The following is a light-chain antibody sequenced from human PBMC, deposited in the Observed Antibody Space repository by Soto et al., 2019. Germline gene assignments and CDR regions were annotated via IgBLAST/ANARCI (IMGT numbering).Light chain of an antibody. CDR3: FSFPTDWTHG. J-gene: IGLJ1*01. V-gene: IGLV2-14*01. CDR2: EVS. Sequence: QSVLTQPASVSGSPGQSITISCTGSSSDIGAYNYVSWFQQYPGKAPKLIISEVSNRPSGVSNRFSGSKSGTAASLTISGLQTEDEADYFCFSFPTDWTHGFGTGTKLTVL. CDR1: SSDIGAYNY.